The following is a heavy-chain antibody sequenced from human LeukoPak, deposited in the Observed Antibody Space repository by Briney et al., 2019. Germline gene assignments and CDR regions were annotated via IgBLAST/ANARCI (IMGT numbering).Heavy chain of an antibody. J-gene: IGHJ4*02. V-gene: IGHV3-30*18. CDR3: AKDDYGGNSNLDY. D-gene: IGHD4-23*01. CDR2: ISYDGSNK. CDR1: GFTFSSYA. Sequence: GGSLRLSCAASGFTFSSYAMHWVRQAPGKGLEWVAVISYDGSNKYYADSVKGRFTISRDNSKNTLCLQMNSLRAEDTAVYYCAKDDYGGNSNLDYWGQGTLVTVSS.